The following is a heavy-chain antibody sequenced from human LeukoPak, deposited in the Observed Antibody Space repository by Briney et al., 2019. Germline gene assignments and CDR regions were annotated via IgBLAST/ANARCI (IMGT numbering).Heavy chain of an antibody. CDR1: GFTFSSYW. D-gene: IGHD3-10*01. CDR3: ASGLRGGEYFDY. Sequence: GSLRLSCAASGFTFSSYWMHWVRQAPGKGLEWIGSIYYSGSTYYNPSLKSRVTISVDTSKNQFSLKLSSVTAADTAVYYCASGLRGGEYFDYWGQXTLVTVSS. J-gene: IGHJ4*02. V-gene: IGHV4-39*07. CDR2: IYYSGST.